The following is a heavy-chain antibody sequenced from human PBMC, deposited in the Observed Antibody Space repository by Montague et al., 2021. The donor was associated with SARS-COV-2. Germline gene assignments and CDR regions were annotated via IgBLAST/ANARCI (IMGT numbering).Heavy chain of an antibody. CDR1: GFIFSSYA. CDR3: ARGIDGYNEYFQH. J-gene: IGHJ1*01. CDR2: ISYDGSNK. V-gene: IGHV3-30*04. Sequence: SLRLSFSASGFIFSSYAMHWVRQAPGKGLEWVALISYDGSNKYSVDSVKGRFTISRDNSKNTLYLQVNSLRAEDTAVYYCARGIDGYNEYFQHWGQGTLVTVSS. D-gene: IGHD5-24*01.